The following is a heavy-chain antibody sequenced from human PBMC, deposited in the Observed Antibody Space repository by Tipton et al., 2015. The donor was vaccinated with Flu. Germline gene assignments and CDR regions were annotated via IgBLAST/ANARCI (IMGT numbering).Heavy chain of an antibody. V-gene: IGHV5-51*01. J-gene: IGHJ4*02. CDR3: AILRYYYDSSGSPFDY. CDR1: GYSFTSYW. CDR2: IYLGDSDT. Sequence: VQLVQSGAEVKKPGESLKISCKGSGYSFTSYWIGWVRQMPGKGLGWMGIIYLGDSDTRYSPSFQGQVTISADKSISTAYLQWSSLKASDTAMYYCAILRYYYDSSGSPFDYWGQGTLVTVSS. D-gene: IGHD3-22*01.